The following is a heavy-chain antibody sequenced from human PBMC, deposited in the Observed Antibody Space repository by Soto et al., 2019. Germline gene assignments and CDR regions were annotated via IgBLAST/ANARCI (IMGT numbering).Heavy chain of an antibody. Sequence: PWETLSLTCTVSGGSVSSGSYYWSWIRQPPGKGLEWIGYIYYSGSTNYNPSLKSRVTISVDTSKNQFSLKLSSVTAADTAVYYCARDTLSTVTLPHWGQGTLVTVSS. CDR2: IYYSGST. V-gene: IGHV4-61*01. CDR1: GGSVSSGSYY. CDR3: ARDTLSTVTLPH. J-gene: IGHJ4*02. D-gene: IGHD4-17*01.